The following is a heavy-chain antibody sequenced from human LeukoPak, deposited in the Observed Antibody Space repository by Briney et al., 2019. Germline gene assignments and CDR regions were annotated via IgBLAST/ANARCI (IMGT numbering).Heavy chain of an antibody. Sequence: PGGSLRLSCAASGFTFSSYAMSWVRQAPGKGLEWVSGISGSGGNTYYADPVKGRFTISRDNSNNTLYLQMNSPRAEDTAVYYCARHSRGRWYVFDYWGQGTLVTVSS. CDR2: ISGSGGNT. CDR3: ARHSRGRWYVFDY. D-gene: IGHD6-13*01. CDR1: GFTFSSYA. V-gene: IGHV3-23*01. J-gene: IGHJ4*02.